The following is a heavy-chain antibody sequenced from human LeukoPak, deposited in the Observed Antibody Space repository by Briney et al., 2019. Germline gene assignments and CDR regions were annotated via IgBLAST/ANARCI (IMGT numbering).Heavy chain of an antibody. D-gene: IGHD4-17*01. CDR1: GYSFTSYW. CDR2: IYPGDSDT. J-gene: IGHJ4*02. V-gene: IGHV5-51*01. Sequence: LGESLKISCKGSGYSFTSYWIGWVRQMPGKGLEWMGIIYPGDSDTRYSPSFQGQVTISADKSISTAYLQWSSLRASDTAMYYCARLDNDYGDYRFDYWGQGTLVTVSS. CDR3: ARLDNDYGDYRFDY.